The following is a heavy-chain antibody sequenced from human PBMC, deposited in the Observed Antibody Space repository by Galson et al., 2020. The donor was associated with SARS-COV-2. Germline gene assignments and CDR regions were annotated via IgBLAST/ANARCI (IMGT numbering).Heavy chain of an antibody. J-gene: IGHJ6*02. CDR1: GASISSGSYH. CDR3: ARGNSPCVTIFGVLTGTCGMDV. V-gene: IGHV4-61*02. Sequence: SETLSLTCTVSGASISSGSYHWSWIRQPAGKGRECIGRIYKSGNTNYNPSLWSQVTISVDKSKNHFSLKLTSVTAADTAVYYCARGNSPCVTIFGVLTGTCGMDVWGQGTKVTVSS. D-gene: IGHD3-3*01. CDR2: IYKSGNT.